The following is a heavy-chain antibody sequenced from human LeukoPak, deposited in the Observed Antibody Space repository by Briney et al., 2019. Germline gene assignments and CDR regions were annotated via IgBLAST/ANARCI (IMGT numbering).Heavy chain of an antibody. J-gene: IGHJ6*03. D-gene: IGHD3-16*01. CDR1: GGSFSGYY. Sequence: PSETLSLTCAVYGGSFSGYYWSWIRQPPGKGLEWIGEINHSGSTNYNPSLKSRVTISVDTSKNQFSLKLSSVTAADTAVYFCAREISQKGAHYMDVWGKGTTVTISS. V-gene: IGHV4-34*01. CDR3: AREISQKGAHYMDV. CDR2: INHSGST.